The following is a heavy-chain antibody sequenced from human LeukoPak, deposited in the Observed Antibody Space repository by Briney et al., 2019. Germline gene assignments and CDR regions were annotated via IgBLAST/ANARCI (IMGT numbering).Heavy chain of an antibody. D-gene: IGHD2-15*01. V-gene: IGHV4-39*07. CDR1: GGSISSSSYY. CDR2: IYYSGST. Sequence: PSETLSLTCTVSGGSISSSSYYWGWIRQPPGKGLEWIGSIYYSGSTYYNPSLKSRVTISVDTSKNQFSLKLSSVTAADTAVYYCARVSFPPVYCSGGSCYPYYFDYWGQGTLVTVSS. CDR3: ARVSFPPVYCSGGSCYPYYFDY. J-gene: IGHJ4*02.